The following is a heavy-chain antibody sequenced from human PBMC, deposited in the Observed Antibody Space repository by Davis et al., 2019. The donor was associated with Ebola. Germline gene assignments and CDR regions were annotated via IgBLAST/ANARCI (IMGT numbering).Heavy chain of an antibody. Sequence: PGGSLRLSCAASGFTFSTYSINWVRQAPGKGLEWVSSISSSSSYIYYADSVKGRFTVSRDNAKTSLYLQMDSLRAEDTAVYYCARVRVDSPMVNAFDIWGQGTMVTVSS. CDR1: GFTFSTYS. D-gene: IGHD5-18*01. V-gene: IGHV3-21*01. CDR3: ARVRVDSPMVNAFDI. J-gene: IGHJ3*02. CDR2: ISSSSSYI.